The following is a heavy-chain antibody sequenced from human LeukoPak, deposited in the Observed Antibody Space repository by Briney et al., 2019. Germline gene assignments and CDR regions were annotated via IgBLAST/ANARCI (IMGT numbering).Heavy chain of an antibody. CDR2: ISPSGGST. D-gene: IGHD5-12*01. Sequence: ASVKVSCKAFGYTFTSNYMHWVRQAPGQGPEWMGVISPSGGSTTYAQKFQGRVTMTRDMSTSTVYMELSSLRSEDTAVYYCARGGWVVATTPSIHPLDYWGQGTLVTVSS. V-gene: IGHV1-46*01. CDR3: ARGGWVVATTPSIHPLDY. CDR1: GYTFTSNY. J-gene: IGHJ4*02.